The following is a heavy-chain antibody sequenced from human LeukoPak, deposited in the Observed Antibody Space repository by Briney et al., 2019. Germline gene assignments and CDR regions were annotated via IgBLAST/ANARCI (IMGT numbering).Heavy chain of an antibody. CDR2: INSDATST. D-gene: IGHD5-18*01. V-gene: IGHV3-74*01. Sequence: PGGSLRLSCAASGFMLSSTWMHWVRQAPGKGLVWVSRINSDATSTSYADSVRGRFTISRDDANNTMYLQMNSLRAEDTAMYYCARASEDTATAPFDYWGQGTLVTVSS. CDR3: ARASEDTATAPFDY. CDR1: GFMLSSTW. J-gene: IGHJ4*02.